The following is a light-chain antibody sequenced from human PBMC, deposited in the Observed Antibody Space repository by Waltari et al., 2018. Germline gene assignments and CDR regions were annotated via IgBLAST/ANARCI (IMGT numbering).Light chain of an antibody. CDR1: HYISNN. Sequence: EIVLTPSPSALSVSPVARSTLSCTASHYISNNLAWYQHKPGQPPRLLISGASTRATGVPARFSGSGSGTEFSLTISSLQSEDSAIYFCQQYNTWPPSTFGQGTKLEIK. CDR2: GAS. V-gene: IGKV3-15*01. CDR3: QQYNTWPPST. J-gene: IGKJ2*02.